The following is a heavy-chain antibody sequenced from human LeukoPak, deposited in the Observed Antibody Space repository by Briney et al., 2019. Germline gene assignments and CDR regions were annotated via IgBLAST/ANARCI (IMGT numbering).Heavy chain of an antibody. CDR1: GFNFRAYS. D-gene: IGHD1-26*01. V-gene: IGHV3-74*01. Sequence: PGGSLRLSCEVSGFNFRAYSMDWVRQAPGKGLVWVSRINSDGSSTSYADSVKGRFTISRDNARNTLYLQMNSLRAEDTAVYYCARESSVGAHKAFDYWGQGTLVTVSS. J-gene: IGHJ4*02. CDR2: INSDGSST. CDR3: ARESSVGAHKAFDY.